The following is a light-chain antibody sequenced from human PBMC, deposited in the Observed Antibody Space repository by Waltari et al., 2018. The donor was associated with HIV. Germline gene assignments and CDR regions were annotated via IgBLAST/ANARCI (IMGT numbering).Light chain of an antibody. J-gene: IGLJ2*01. CDR3: SSYGGSNNVV. Sequence: QSALTQPPSASGSPGQSVTISCTGTSSDVGGYNYVSWYQQHPGKAPKLMIYWVNKRPSGFPARFSGSKAGNTGSLTVSGLQGEDEAEYYCSSYGGSNNVVFGGGTKLTVL. CDR1: SSDVGGYNY. CDR2: WVN. V-gene: IGLV2-8*01.